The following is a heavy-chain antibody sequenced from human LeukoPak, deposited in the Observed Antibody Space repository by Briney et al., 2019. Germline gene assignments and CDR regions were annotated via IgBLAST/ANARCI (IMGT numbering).Heavy chain of an antibody. CDR3: ERRSYDSSGYRNWFAP. V-gene: IGHV5-51*01. D-gene: IGHD3-22*01. CDR1: GYSFTSYW. Sequence: GEPLKISCKGSGYSFTSYWIGWVRQMPGKGLEGMGIIYPGDSDTRYSPSFQGQVTISADKSISTASLQWSRPKASGTGVFFRERRSYDSSGYRNWFAPWGQGTLVTVSS. CDR2: IYPGDSDT. J-gene: IGHJ5*02.